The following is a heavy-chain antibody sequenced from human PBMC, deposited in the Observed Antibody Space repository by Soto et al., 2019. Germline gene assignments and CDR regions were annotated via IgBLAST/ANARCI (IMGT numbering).Heavy chain of an antibody. CDR2: INHSGST. CDR3: AIDWGALFDY. CDR1: GGSFSGYY. D-gene: IGHD7-27*01. V-gene: IGHV4-34*01. J-gene: IGHJ4*02. Sequence: QVQLQQWGAGLLKPSETLSLTCADYGGSFSGYYWNWIRQPPGKGLEWIGEINHSGSTNYNPSLKSRVTITVDTSKNQFSLKLSSVTAADTAVYYCAIDWGALFDYWRQGALVTVSS.